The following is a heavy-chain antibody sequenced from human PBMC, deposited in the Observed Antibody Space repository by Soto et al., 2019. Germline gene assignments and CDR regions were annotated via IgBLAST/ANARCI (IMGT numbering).Heavy chain of an antibody. D-gene: IGHD6-19*01. V-gene: IGHV1-46*01. CDR1: GYTFTIYY. J-gene: IGHJ2*01. CDR2: INPSGGST. Sequence: ASVKVSCKASGYTFTIYYMHCVRQAPVQGLEWMGIINPSGGSTSYAQKFQGRVTMTRDTSTSTVYMELSSLRSEDTAVYYCARASIAVAGSWYFDLWGRGTLVTVSS. CDR3: ARASIAVAGSWYFDL.